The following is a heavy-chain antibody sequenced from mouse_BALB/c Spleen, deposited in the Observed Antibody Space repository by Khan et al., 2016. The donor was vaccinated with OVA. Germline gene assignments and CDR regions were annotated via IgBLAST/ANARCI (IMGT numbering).Heavy chain of an antibody. CDR2: IYYSGTV. D-gene: IGHD1-1*01. CDR1: GISITSGNYR. CDR3: ARDYGSLYWFFDV. J-gene: IGHJ1*01. Sequence: EVQLVESGPGLVKPSQTVSLTCTVTGISITSGNYRWSWIRQFPGNKLEWIGNIYYSGTVTYNPSLTSRTTITRDTSKNQFFLEMNSLTAEDTATYYRARDYGSLYWFFDVWGAGTTVTVSS. V-gene: IGHV3-5*02.